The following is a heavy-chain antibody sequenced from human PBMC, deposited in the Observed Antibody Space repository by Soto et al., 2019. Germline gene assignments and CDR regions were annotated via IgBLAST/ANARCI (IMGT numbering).Heavy chain of an antibody. V-gene: IGHV3-9*01. CDR3: AKGGQQLVLGWFDP. CDR2: ISWNSGSI. J-gene: IGHJ5*02. Sequence: GGSLRLSCGASGFTFSSYAMHWVRQAPGKGLEWVSGISWNSGSIGYADSVKGRFTISRDNAKNSLYLQMNSLRAEDTALYYCAKGGQQLVLGWFDPWGQGTLVTVSS. D-gene: IGHD6-13*01. CDR1: GFTFSSYA.